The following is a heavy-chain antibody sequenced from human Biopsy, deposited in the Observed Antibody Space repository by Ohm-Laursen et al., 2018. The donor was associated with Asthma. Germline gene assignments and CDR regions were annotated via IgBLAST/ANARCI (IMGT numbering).Heavy chain of an antibody. CDR3: ARKAGSCISRTCYSLDF. CDR2: ISSVFGTT. Sequence: ASVKVSCRSLGGTFNTYVIGWVRQAPGQGLEWMGGISSVFGTTTYPQKFQDRVTITADDSTSTVYMELSSLRSEDTAVYYCARKAGSCISRTCYSLDFWGQGTLVTVSS. J-gene: IGHJ4*02. CDR1: GGTFNTYV. V-gene: IGHV1-69*13. D-gene: IGHD2-2*01.